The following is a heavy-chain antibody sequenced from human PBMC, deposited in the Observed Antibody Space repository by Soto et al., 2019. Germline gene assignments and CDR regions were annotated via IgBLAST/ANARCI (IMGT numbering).Heavy chain of an antibody. V-gene: IGHV3-23*01. D-gene: IGHD3-22*01. J-gene: IGHJ4*02. CDR3: AKSPGMYYYDSSGYYHYDY. CDR2: ISGSGGST. Sequence: GGSLRLSCAASGFTFSSYAMSWVRQAPGKGLEWVSTISGSGGSTYYADSVKGRFTISRDNSKNTLYLQMNSLRAEDTAVYYCAKSPGMYYYDSSGYYHYDYWGQGTLVTVSS. CDR1: GFTFSSYA.